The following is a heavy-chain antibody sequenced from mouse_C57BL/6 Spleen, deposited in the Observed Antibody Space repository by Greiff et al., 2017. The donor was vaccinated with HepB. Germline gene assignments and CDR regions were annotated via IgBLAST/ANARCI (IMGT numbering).Heavy chain of an antibody. CDR1: GYTFTDYE. V-gene: IGHV1-15*01. Sequence: VQLQQSGAELVRPGASVTLSCKASGYTFTDYEMHWVKQTPVHGLEWIGAIDPETGGTAYNQKFKGKAILTADKSSSTAYMELRSLTSEDSAVYYCTRSLAYWSSYAMDYWGQGTSVTVSS. CDR3: TRSLAYWSSYAMDY. D-gene: IGHD2-10*01. CDR2: IDPETGGT. J-gene: IGHJ4*01.